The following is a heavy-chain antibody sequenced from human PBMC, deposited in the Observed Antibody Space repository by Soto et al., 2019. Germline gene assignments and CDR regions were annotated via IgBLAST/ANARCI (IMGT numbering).Heavy chain of an antibody. CDR1: GFSFDDFA. Sequence: EAQLVESGGGLVQPGRSLRLSCAGSGFSFDDFAIHWVRQAPGKGLEWVSGISWNSDSIGYADSVKGRFTISRDNTKNALYLQMNSLRVEDTALYYCTKVGGLYDFWSGPLHFDLWGQGTLLTVSS. CDR3: TKVGGLYDFWSGPLHFDL. V-gene: IGHV3-9*01. D-gene: IGHD3-3*01. CDR2: ISWNSDSI. J-gene: IGHJ4*02.